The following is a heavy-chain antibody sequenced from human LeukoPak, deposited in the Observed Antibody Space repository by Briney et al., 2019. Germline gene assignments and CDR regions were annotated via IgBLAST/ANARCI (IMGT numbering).Heavy chain of an antibody. V-gene: IGHV3-23*01. D-gene: IGHD3-22*01. CDR2: TGSNGVT. CDR1: GFTFRTYA. CDR3: GIRDTSDYYVF. J-gene: IGHJ4*02. Sequence: GGSLRLSCTGSGFTFRTYAFIWVRQPPGKGLEWVSATGSNGVTSYADSVKGRFTISRDNSKNALYLQMNGLRADDTAVYYCGIRDTSDYYVFWGQGTLVTVSS.